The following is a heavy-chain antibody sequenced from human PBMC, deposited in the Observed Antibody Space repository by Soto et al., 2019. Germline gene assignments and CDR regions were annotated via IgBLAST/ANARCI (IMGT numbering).Heavy chain of an antibody. J-gene: IGHJ3*02. Sequence: LRLSCAASGFTFSSYGMHWVRQAPGKGLEWVAVISYDGSNKYYADSVKGRFTISRDNSKNTLYLQMNSLRAEDTAVYYCAKVAINHAFDIWGQGTMVTVSS. V-gene: IGHV3-30*18. CDR3: AKVAINHAFDI. D-gene: IGHD2-21*01. CDR2: ISYDGSNK. CDR1: GFTFSSYG.